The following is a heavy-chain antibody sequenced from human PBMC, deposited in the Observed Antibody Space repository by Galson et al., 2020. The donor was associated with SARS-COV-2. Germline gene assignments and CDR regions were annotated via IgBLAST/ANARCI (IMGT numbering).Heavy chain of an antibody. Sequence: GESLKISCKRSGYTFGTYWIGWVRQMPGKGLEWMGIIYPGDSDTEYSPSFQGQVTISADKSIGTSYLQWNSLKSSDTAIYYCAEGMHSGLSALDIWGQGTKVTVSS. J-gene: IGHJ3*02. CDR1: GYTFGTYW. D-gene: IGHD3-10*01. CDR2: IYPGDSDT. V-gene: IGHV5-51*01. CDR3: AEGMHSGLSALDI.